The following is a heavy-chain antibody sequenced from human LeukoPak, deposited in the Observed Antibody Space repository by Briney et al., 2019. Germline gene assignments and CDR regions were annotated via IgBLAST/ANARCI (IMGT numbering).Heavy chain of an antibody. J-gene: IGHJ5*02. CDR1: GGSISSYY. CDR3: ARDGNISGIDP. V-gene: IGHV4-4*07. Sequence: SETLSLTCTVSGGSISSYYWSWIRQPAGKGLEWIGRIYGRGSTDYNPSLKSRVTMSLDTSNNQFSLKLSSVTAADTAVYYCARDGNISGIDPWGQGTLVIVSS. CDR2: IYGRGST. D-gene: IGHD2/OR15-2a*01.